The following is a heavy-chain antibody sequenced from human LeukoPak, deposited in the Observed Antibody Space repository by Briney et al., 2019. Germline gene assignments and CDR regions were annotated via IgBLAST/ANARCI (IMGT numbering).Heavy chain of an antibody. Sequence: TSETLSLTCTVSGGSISSSSYYWGWIRQPRGKGLEWIGSIYYSGSTYYNPSLKSRVTISVDTSKNHFSLKLNSVTAADTAMYYCAKPSNYYGSATDAFDFWGQGTMVTVSS. CDR3: AKPSNYYGSATDAFDF. CDR2: IYYSGST. D-gene: IGHD3-10*01. J-gene: IGHJ3*01. CDR1: GGSISSSSYY. V-gene: IGHV4-39*07.